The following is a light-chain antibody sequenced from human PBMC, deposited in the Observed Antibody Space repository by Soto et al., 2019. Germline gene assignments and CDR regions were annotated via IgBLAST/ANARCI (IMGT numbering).Light chain of an antibody. J-gene: IGLJ1*01. V-gene: IGLV2-23*01. CDR1: SSDVGSYNL. CDR3: YSYAGENLYV. Sequence: QSALSQPASVSSSPGQAITIPCTGTSSDVGSYNLVSWFQQHPGKVPKLLIYEGTKRPSGLSDRFSGSKSGNTASLTISGLQAEDEADYYCYSYAGENLYVFGTGTNVTVL. CDR2: EGT.